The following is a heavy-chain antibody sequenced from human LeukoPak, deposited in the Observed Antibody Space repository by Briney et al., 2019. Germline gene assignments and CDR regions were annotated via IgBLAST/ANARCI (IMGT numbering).Heavy chain of an antibody. CDR3: ASANKFGELPSFDY. Sequence: SVKVSCKASGGTFSSYAISWVRQAPGQGLEWMGGIIPIFGTANYAQKFQGRVTITADESTSTAYMELRSLRSEDTAVYYCASANKFGELPSFDYWGQGTLVTVSS. V-gene: IGHV1-69*13. D-gene: IGHD3-10*01. J-gene: IGHJ4*02. CDR1: GGTFSSYA. CDR2: IIPIFGTA.